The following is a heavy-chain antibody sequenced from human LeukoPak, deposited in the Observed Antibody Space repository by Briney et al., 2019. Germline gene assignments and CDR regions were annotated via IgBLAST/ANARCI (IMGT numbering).Heavy chain of an antibody. CDR1: GGSISSYY. Sequence: SETLSLTCTVSGGSISSYYWSWIRQPPGKGLEWIGHIYYSGSTNYNPSLKSRVTISVDTSKNQFSLKLSSVTAADTAVYYCARVGSVRMVRGNWFDPWGQGTLVTVSS. CDR3: ARVGSVRMVRGNWFDP. J-gene: IGHJ5*02. CDR2: IYYSGST. V-gene: IGHV4-59*01. D-gene: IGHD3-10*01.